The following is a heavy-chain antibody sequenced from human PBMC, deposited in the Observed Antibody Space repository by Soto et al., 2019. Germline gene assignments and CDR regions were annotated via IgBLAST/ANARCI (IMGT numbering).Heavy chain of an antibody. CDR1: GGSISSYC. Sequence: SETLSLTCTVSGGSISSYCWSWIRQPPGKGLEWIGYIYYSGSTNYNPSLKSRVTISVDTSKNQFSLKLSSVTAADTAVYYCARNSGYDIEPNFDYWGQGTLVTVS. CDR2: IYYSGST. V-gene: IGHV4-59*01. CDR3: ARNSGYDIEPNFDY. J-gene: IGHJ4*02. D-gene: IGHD5-12*01.